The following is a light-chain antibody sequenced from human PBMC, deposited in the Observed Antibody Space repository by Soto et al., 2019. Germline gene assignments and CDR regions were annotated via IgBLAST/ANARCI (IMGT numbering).Light chain of an antibody. CDR1: QRISSY. V-gene: IGKV1-13*02. Sequence: AIRMTQSPSSFSASVGDRVTITCRASQRISSYLNWYQQKPGKAPKLLIYDASSLESGVPSRFSGSGSGTEFTLTISSLQPDDFATYYCQQYNSYPWPFGPGNKV. CDR2: DAS. J-gene: IGKJ1*01. CDR3: QQYNSYPWP.